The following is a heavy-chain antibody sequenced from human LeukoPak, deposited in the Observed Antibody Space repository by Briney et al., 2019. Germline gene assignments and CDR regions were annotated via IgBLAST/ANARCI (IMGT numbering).Heavy chain of an antibody. V-gene: IGHV3-73*01. CDR2: IRSKANSYAT. Sequence: GGSLRLSCAASGFTFSGSAMHWVRQASGKGLVCVGRIRSKANSYATAYAASVKGMFTISRDDSKNTAYLQMNGLKTEDTAVYYCTRTTNWHDGGNPFDYWGQGTLVTVSS. J-gene: IGHJ4*02. CDR1: GFTFSGSA. D-gene: IGHD1-1*01. CDR3: TRTTNWHDGGNPFDY.